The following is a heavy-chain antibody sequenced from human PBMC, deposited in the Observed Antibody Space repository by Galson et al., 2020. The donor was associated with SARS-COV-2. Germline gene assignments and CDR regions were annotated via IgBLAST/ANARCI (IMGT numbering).Heavy chain of an antibody. CDR2: IYYSGST. CDR3: ARAVRGVIIKGFDWFDP. D-gene: IGHD3-10*01. Sequence: TVSGGSISSGGYYWSWIRQHPGKGLEWIGYIYYSGSTYYNPSLKSRVTISVDTSKNQFSLKLSSVTAADTAVYYCARAVRGVIIKGFDWFDPWGQGTLVTVSS. CDR1: GGSISSGGYY. V-gene: IGHV4-31*03. J-gene: IGHJ5*02.